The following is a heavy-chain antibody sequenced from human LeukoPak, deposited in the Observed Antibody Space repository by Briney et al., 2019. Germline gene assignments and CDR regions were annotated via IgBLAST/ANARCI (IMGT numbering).Heavy chain of an antibody. J-gene: IGHJ4*02. CDR3: ARLAWSGMYASALYYFDY. D-gene: IGHD3-3*01. V-gene: IGHV3-7*01. Sequence: PGGSLRLSCAASGFTFSRYWMSWVRQAPGKGLEWVANIKQDGSEKYYVDSVKGRFTISRDNAKNSLYLQMNSLRAEDTAVYYCARLAWSGMYASALYYFDYWGQGTLVTVSS. CDR2: IKQDGSEK. CDR1: GFTFSRYW.